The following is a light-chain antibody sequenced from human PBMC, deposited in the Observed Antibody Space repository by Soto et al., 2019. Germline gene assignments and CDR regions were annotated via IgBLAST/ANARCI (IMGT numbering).Light chain of an antibody. V-gene: IGKV1-27*01. CDR1: QGISNY. CDR2: AAS. J-gene: IGKJ1*01. CDR3: QKYNSAPWT. Sequence: DIQMTQSPSSLSASVGDRVTITCRASQGISNYLAWYQQKPGKVPKLLIYAASTLQSGVASRFSGSGSGTDFTLTISSLQPEDVATYYCQKYNSAPWTFGQVTMVEIK.